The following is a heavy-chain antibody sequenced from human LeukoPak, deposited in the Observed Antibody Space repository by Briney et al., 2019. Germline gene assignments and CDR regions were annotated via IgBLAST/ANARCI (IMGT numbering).Heavy chain of an antibody. J-gene: IGHJ4*02. CDR2: IYHSGST. Sequence: SETLSLTCTVSGYSISSGYYWGWIRQPPGKGLEWIGSIYHSGSTYYNPSLKSRVTISVDTSKNQFSLKLSSVTAADTAVYYCVRSDDFWSGYYGYWDQGTLVTVSS. V-gene: IGHV4-38-2*02. D-gene: IGHD3-3*01. CDR3: VRSDDFWSGYYGY. CDR1: GYSISSGYY.